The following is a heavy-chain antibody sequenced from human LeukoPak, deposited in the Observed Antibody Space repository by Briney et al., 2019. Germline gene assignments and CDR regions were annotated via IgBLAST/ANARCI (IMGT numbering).Heavy chain of an antibody. V-gene: IGHV4-39*07. CDR3: ARITGTYGDYDY. D-gene: IGHD4-17*01. Sequence: SETLSLTCIVSGGSISSGACYWAWIRQPPGKGLEWIVTINNSGSTFYNPSLKSRVTISVDTSKNHFSLRLTSVTAADTAVYYCARITGTYGDYDYWGQGTLVTVSS. CDR2: INNSGST. J-gene: IGHJ4*02. CDR1: GGSISSGACY.